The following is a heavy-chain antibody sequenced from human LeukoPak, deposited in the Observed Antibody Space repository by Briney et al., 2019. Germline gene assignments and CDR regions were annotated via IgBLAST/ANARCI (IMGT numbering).Heavy chain of an antibody. Sequence: SETLSLTCAVSGGSISSSNWWSRVRQPPGKGLEWIGEIYHSGSTNYNPSLKSRVTISVDKSKNQFSLKLSSVTAADTAVYYCARGSTMVRGVINGRVYFDYWGQGTLVTVSS. CDR1: GGSISSSNW. V-gene: IGHV4-4*02. CDR2: IYHSGST. D-gene: IGHD3-10*01. J-gene: IGHJ4*02. CDR3: ARGSTMVRGVINGRVYFDY.